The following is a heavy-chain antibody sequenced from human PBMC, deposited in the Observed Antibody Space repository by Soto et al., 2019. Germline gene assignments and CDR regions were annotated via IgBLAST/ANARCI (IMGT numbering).Heavy chain of an antibody. Sequence: ASVKVSCKASGYTFTSYAMHWVRQAPGQRLEWMGWINAGNGNTKYSQKFQGRVTITRDTSASTACMELSSLRSEDTAVYYCARDFGIAVAGSQYYFDYWGQGTLVTVSS. CDR1: GYTFTSYA. CDR2: INAGNGNT. D-gene: IGHD6-19*01. CDR3: ARDFGIAVAGSQYYFDY. J-gene: IGHJ4*02. V-gene: IGHV1-3*01.